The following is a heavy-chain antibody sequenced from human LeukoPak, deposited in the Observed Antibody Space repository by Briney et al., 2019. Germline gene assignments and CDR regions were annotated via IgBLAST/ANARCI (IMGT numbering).Heavy chain of an antibody. D-gene: IGHD4-17*01. Sequence: PGGSLRLSCAVSGFTVSGNYMTWVRQAPGKGLEWVAVISYDGSNKYYADSVKGRFTISRDNSKNALYLQMNSLRAEDTAVYYCARVGMKYGDGVGDYFDYWGQGTLVTVSS. CDR3: ARVGMKYGDGVGDYFDY. J-gene: IGHJ4*02. CDR1: GFTVSGNY. CDR2: ISYDGSNK. V-gene: IGHV3-30-3*01.